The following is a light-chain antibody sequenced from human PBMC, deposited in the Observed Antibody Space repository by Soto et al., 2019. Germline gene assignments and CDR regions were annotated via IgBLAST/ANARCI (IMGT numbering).Light chain of an antibody. J-gene: IGKJ5*01. CDR1: QIVSSS. CDR3: QQRSNWPPRIT. V-gene: IGKV3D-20*02. Sequence: KVLTQSPGTVSLSPGESATLFCRASQIVSSSQLAWYQQKPGQAPRLVIYGASDRATGIPARFSGSGSGTDFTLTITSLEPEDFAVYYCQQRSNWPPRITFGQGTRLEIK. CDR2: GAS.